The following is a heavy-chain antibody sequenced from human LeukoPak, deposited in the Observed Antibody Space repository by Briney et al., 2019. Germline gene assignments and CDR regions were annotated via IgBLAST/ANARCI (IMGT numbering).Heavy chain of an antibody. J-gene: IGHJ4*02. Sequence: ASVKVSCKASGGTISSYTISWVRQAPGQGLEWMGWMNPNSGNTGYAQKFQGRVTMTRNTSISTAYMELSSLRSEDTAVYYCARATTHYYDSSGPTFDYWGQGTLVTVSS. CDR2: MNPNSGNT. CDR3: ARATTHYYDSSGPTFDY. D-gene: IGHD3-22*01. V-gene: IGHV1-8*02. CDR1: GGTISSYT.